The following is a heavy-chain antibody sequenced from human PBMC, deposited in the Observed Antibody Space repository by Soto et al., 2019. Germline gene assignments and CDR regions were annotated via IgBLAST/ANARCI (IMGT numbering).Heavy chain of an antibody. J-gene: IGHJ4*02. CDR2: INPNGGST. V-gene: IGHV1-46*01. Sequence: SVNVTCKAPSDTFTSYYIHWVRQAPLHVLELMGIINPNGGSTRFAQTFQGRITMTRDTSTNTAYMELSSLTSEDTAVYYCARSLDYHDYTGYSTVGVYFDYWGLGNLVTVSS. CDR1: SDTFTSYY. CDR3: ARSLDYHDYTGYSTVGVYFDY. D-gene: IGHD3-22*01.